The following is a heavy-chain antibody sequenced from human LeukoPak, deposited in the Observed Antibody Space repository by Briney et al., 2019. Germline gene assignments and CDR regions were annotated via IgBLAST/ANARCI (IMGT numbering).Heavy chain of an antibody. V-gene: IGHV4-34*01. J-gene: IGHJ2*01. CDR1: GGSFSGYY. CDR3: ARAMIVVIITTPGYFDF. CDR2: INHSGST. D-gene: IGHD3-22*01. Sequence: PSETLSLTCAVYGGSFSGYYWSWIRQPPGKGLEWIGEINHSGSTNYNPSLKSRVTTSINTSKNQFSLKLSSVTAADTAVYYCARAMIVVIITTPGYFDFWAVAPWSVSPQ.